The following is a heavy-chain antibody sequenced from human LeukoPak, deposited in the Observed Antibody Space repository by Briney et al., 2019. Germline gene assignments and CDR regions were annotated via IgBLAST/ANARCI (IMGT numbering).Heavy chain of an antibody. CDR2: IYYSGST. V-gene: IGHV4-59*01. J-gene: IGHJ5*02. CDR1: GGSISSYY. CDR3: ARDLRGWYGMNWFDP. D-gene: IGHD6-19*01. Sequence: SETLSLTCTVSGGSISSYYWSWIRQPPGKGLEWIGYIYYSGSTNYNPSLKSRVTISVDTSKNQFSLKLSSVTAADTAVYYCARDLRGWYGMNWFDPWGQGTLGTVSS.